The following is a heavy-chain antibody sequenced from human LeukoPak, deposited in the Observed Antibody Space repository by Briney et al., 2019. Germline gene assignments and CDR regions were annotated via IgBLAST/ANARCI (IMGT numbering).Heavy chain of an antibody. V-gene: IGHV3-23*01. J-gene: IGHJ6*02. CDR2: ISGSGGST. Sequence: PGGSLRLSCAASGFTFSSYAMSWVRQAPGKGLEWVSAISGSGGSTYYADSVKGRFTISRDNSKNTLYLQMNSLRAEDTAVYYCAKMTVAGTLDHHYGMDVWGQGTTVTVSS. CDR1: GFTFSSYA. CDR3: AKMTVAGTLDHHYGMDV. D-gene: IGHD6-19*01.